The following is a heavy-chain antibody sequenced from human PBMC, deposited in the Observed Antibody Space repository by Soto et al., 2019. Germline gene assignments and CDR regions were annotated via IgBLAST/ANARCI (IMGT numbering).Heavy chain of an antibody. CDR1: GGSFSGYY. Sequence: SETLSLTCAVYGGSFSGYYWSWIRQPPGKGLEWIGEINHSGSTNYNPSLKSRVTISVDTSKNQFSLKLSSVTAADTAVYYCARCTGFWSGYFMDVWGKGTTVTVSS. V-gene: IGHV4-34*01. CDR2: INHSGST. D-gene: IGHD3-3*01. J-gene: IGHJ6*04. CDR3: ARCTGFWSGYFMDV.